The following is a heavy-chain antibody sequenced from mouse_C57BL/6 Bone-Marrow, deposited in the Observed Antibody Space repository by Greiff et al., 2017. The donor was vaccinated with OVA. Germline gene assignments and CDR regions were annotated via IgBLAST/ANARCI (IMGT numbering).Heavy chain of an antibody. D-gene: IGHD1-1*01. Sequence: VQLKESGPGLVKPSQSLSLTCSVTGYSITSGYYWNWIRQFPGNKLEWMGYISYDGSNNYNPSLKNRISITRDTSKNQFFLKLNSVTTEDTATYYCARDDYYYGSSWTAWFAYWGQGTLVTVSA. CDR1: GYSITSGYY. J-gene: IGHJ3*01. CDR3: ARDDYYYGSSWTAWFAY. CDR2: ISYDGSN. V-gene: IGHV3-6*01.